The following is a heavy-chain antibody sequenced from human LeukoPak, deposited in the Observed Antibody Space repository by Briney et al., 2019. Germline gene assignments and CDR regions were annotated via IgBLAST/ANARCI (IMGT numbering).Heavy chain of an antibody. CDR2: ISAYNGNT. CDR1: GYTFTSYG. D-gene: IGHD3-10*01. Sequence: ASVKVSCKASGYTFTSYGISWVRQAPGQGLEWMGWISAYNGNTNYAQKLQGRVTMTTDTSTSTAYMELRSLRSDDTAVYYCASDEAVRVRDYYYYGMDVWGQGTTVTVS. CDR3: ASDEAVRVRDYYYYGMDV. V-gene: IGHV1-18*01. J-gene: IGHJ6*02.